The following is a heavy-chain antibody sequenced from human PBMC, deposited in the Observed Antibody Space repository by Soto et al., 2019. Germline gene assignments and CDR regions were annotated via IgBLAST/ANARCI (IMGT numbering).Heavy chain of an antibody. V-gene: IGHV1-69*13. CDR2: IIPIFGTA. CDR1: GGTFSIYA. J-gene: IGHJ4*02. CDR3: AREEYCSGGSCYSLHYFDY. D-gene: IGHD2-15*01. Sequence: GASVKVSCKDSGGTFSIYAISWVRQSPLQGLDWMGGIIPIFGTANYAQKFQGRVTITADESTSTAYMELSSLRSEDTAVYYCAREEYCSGGSCYSLHYFDYWGQGTLVTVSS.